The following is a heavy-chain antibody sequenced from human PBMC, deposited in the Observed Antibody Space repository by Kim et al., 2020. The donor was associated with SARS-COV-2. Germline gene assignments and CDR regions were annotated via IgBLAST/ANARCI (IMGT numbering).Heavy chain of an antibody. V-gene: IGHV3-33*01. D-gene: IGHD1-26*01. J-gene: IGHJ1*01. Sequence: GGSLRLSCAASAFIFSTYGMHWVRQAPGKGLEWVAVIWYDGSEKYYTDSVKGRFTISRDNSKNTLYLQMNSLRAEDTGVYYCARDLYSGSYRGGFQDWGQGTLVIVSS. CDR3: ARDLYSGSYRGGFQD. CDR1: AFIFSTYG. CDR2: IWYDGSEK.